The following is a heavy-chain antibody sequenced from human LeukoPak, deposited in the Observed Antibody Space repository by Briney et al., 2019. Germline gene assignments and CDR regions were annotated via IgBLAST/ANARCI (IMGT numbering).Heavy chain of an antibody. D-gene: IGHD1-26*01. CDR2: IKQDGSVK. J-gene: IGHJ3*02. CDR3: ARDSGSYSYAFDI. CDR1: GFTFSSYW. V-gene: IGHV3-7*01. Sequence: GGSLRLSCAASGFTFSSYWMSWVRQAPGKGQEWVANIKQDGSVKYYVDSVKSRFTISRDNAKNSLYLQMNSLRAEDTAVYYCARDSGSYSYAFDIWGQGTMVTVSS.